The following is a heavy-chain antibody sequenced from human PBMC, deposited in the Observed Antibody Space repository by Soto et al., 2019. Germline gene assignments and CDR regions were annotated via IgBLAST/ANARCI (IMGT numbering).Heavy chain of an antibody. V-gene: IGHV4-59*01. D-gene: IGHD2-15*01. J-gene: IGHJ4*02. Sequence: SETLSLTCTVSGGSISTFYWSWIRQPPGKGLEWIGYIYYSGGTNYNPSLKSRVTISVDTSKNQFSLRLSSMTAADTAVYYCARRWGRSFDYWGQGTLVTVSS. CDR3: ARRWGRSFDY. CDR2: IYYSGGT. CDR1: GGSISTFY.